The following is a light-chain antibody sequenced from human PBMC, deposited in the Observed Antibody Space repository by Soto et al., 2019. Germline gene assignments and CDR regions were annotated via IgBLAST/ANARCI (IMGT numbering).Light chain of an antibody. CDR3: LQHHSYPWT. Sequence: DIPMTQPPSSLSASVGDRVTITCRASQGIGNDLGWYQQKPGKAPKRLIFAASSLQSGVPSRFSGSGAGTEFTLPISGLQAEDFATYYCLQHHSYPWTFGQGTKVEIK. CDR2: AAS. V-gene: IGKV1-17*01. CDR1: QGIGND. J-gene: IGKJ1*01.